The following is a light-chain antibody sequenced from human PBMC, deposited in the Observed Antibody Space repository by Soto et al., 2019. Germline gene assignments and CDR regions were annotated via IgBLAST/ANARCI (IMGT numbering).Light chain of an antibody. V-gene: IGKV3-20*01. CDR2: GAS. CDR1: QSVSSSY. Sequence: EIVLTQSPGTLSLSPGERATLSCRASQSVSSSYLAWYQQKPGQAPRLLIYGASTRAAGIPARFSGSGSGTEFTLTISSLQSEDFALYYCQQYANSRTFGQGTKVDIK. J-gene: IGKJ1*01. CDR3: QQYANSRT.